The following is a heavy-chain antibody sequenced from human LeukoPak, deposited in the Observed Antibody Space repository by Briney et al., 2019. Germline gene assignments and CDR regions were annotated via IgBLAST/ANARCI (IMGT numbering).Heavy chain of an antibody. CDR3: AREMVRGVGAAFDI. V-gene: IGHV1-69*13. CDR2: IIPIFGTA. Sequence: AASVKLSCKASGGTFSSYAISWVRQAPGQGLEWMGGIIPIFGTANYAQKFQGRVTITADESTSTAYMELSSLRSEDTAVYYCAREMVRGVGAAFDIWGQGTMVTVSS. J-gene: IGHJ3*02. D-gene: IGHD3-10*01. CDR1: GGTFSSYA.